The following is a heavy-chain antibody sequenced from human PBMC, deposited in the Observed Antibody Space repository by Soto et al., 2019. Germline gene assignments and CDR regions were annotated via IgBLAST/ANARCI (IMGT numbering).Heavy chain of an antibody. Sequence: EVQLVESGGGLVQPGGSLRLSCAASGFTFSSYWMHWVRQVPGKGLVWVSRINTDGSSTTYADSVKGRFTISRDNAKNTLYLQMNSLRAEDTAVYYCVRDRAYSGYDNWGQGTLVTVSS. D-gene: IGHD5-12*01. CDR2: INTDGSST. CDR1: GFTFSSYW. J-gene: IGHJ4*02. V-gene: IGHV3-74*01. CDR3: VRDRAYSGYDN.